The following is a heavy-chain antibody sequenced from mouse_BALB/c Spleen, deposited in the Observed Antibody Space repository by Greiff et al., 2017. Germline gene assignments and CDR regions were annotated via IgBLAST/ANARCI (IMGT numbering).Heavy chain of an antibody. V-gene: IGHV5-12-1*01. Sequence: EVQRVESGGGLVKPGGSLKLSCAASGFAFSSYDMSWVRQTPEKRLEWVAYISSGGGSTYYPDTVKGRFTISRDNAKNTLYLQMSSLKSEDTAMYYCARHLYGNYAAWFAYWGQGTLVTVSA. J-gene: IGHJ3*01. CDR3: ARHLYGNYAAWFAY. D-gene: IGHD2-1*01. CDR2: ISSGGGST. CDR1: GFAFSSYD.